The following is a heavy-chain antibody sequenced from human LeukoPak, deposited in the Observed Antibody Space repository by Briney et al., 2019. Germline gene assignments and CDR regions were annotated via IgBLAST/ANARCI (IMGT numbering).Heavy chain of an antibody. D-gene: IGHD6-13*01. CDR3: ARRRGYSGSYYYFDY. V-gene: IGHV4-39*01. J-gene: IGHJ4*02. CDR1: GRSISGNTHN. Sequence: SETLSLTCTVSGRSISGNTHNWGWIRQPPGKGLEWIGSMFYKGSPYYNPSLKSRVTISVDTSNNQFSLRVSSVTAADTAVYYCARRRGYSGSYYYFDYWGQGTLVTVSS. CDR2: MFYKGSP.